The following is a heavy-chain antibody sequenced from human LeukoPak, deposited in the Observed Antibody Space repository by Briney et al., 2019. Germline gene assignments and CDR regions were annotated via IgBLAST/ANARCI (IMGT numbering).Heavy chain of an antibody. V-gene: IGHV4-4*07. J-gene: IGHJ6*03. CDR1: GGSISSYY. CDR3: AGTLTRGYYYYYMDV. CDR2: IYTSGST. D-gene: IGHD1-1*01. Sequence: SGTLSLTCTVSGGSISSYYWSWIRQPAGKGLEWIGRIYTSGSTNYNPSLKSRVTMSVDTSKNQFSLKLSSVTAADTAVYYCAGTLTRGYYYYYMDVWGKGTTVTVSS.